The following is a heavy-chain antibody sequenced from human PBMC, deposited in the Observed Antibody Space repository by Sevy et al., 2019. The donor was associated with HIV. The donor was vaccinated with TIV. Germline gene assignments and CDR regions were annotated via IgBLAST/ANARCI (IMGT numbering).Heavy chain of an antibody. CDR1: GYTFTGYY. CDR2: INPNSGGT. V-gene: IGHV1-2*02. D-gene: IGHD2-21*02. Sequence: ASVKVSCKASGYTFTGYYMHWVRQAPGQGLEWMGWINPNSGGTNYAQKFQGRVTMTRDTSISTAYMELSRLRSDDTAVYYCARGDCGGDCYDYYYGMDVWGQGTTVTVSS. J-gene: IGHJ6*02. CDR3: ARGDCGGDCYDYYYGMDV.